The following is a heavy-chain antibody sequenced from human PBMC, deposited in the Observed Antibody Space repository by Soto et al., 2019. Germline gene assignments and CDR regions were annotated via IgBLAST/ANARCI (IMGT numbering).Heavy chain of an antibody. CDR3: AKSDYGAPLGY. J-gene: IGHJ4*02. V-gene: IGHV3-23*01. D-gene: IGHD3-10*01. Sequence: GGSLRLSCAASGFTFSSYAMYWVRQAPGKGLEWVAAISGSGSSTYDADSVKGRFTISRDNSKNTLYLQMNSLRAEDTAVYYCAKSDYGAPLGYWGQGTLVTVSS. CDR2: ISGSGSST. CDR1: GFTFSSYA.